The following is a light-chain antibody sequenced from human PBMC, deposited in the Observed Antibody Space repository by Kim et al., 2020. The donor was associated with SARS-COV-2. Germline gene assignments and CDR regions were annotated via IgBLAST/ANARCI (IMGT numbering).Light chain of an antibody. V-gene: IGKV1-13*02. CDR2: DAS. CDR1: QGISSA. Sequence: AIQLTQSPSSLSASVGDRVTITCRASQGISSALAWYQQKPGKAPKLLIYDASSLESGVPSWFSGSGSGTDFTLTTSSLQPEDFATYYFQQFNSFPAFGGGTKVDIK. J-gene: IGKJ4*01. CDR3: QQFNSFPA.